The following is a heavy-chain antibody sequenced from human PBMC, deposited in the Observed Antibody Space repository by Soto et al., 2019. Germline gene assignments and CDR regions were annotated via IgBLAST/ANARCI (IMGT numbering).Heavy chain of an antibody. D-gene: IGHD6-13*01. V-gene: IGHV4-31*03. CDR2: IYYSGST. CDR3: ARGSVAAAMGWFDP. Sequence: LSLTCTVSGGSISSGGYYWSWIRQHPGKGLEWIGYIYYSGSTYYNPSLKSRVTISVDTSKNQFSLKLSSVTAADTAVYYCARGSVAAAMGWFDPWGQGTLVTVSS. J-gene: IGHJ5*02. CDR1: GGSISSGGYY.